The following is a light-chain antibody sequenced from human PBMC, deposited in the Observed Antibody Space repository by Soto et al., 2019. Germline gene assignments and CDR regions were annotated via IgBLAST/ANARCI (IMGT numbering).Light chain of an antibody. V-gene: IGKV3-15*01. J-gene: IGKJ4*01. CDR2: GAS. CDR1: QSVSSN. Sequence: IVMTQSPATLSVSPGERATLSCRASQSVSSNLDWYQQKPGQAPRLLIYGASTRATGSPARFSGSGSGTEFTLTISSLQSEDFAVYYCQQYNNWPPLTFGGGTKVEIK. CDR3: QQYNNWPPLT.